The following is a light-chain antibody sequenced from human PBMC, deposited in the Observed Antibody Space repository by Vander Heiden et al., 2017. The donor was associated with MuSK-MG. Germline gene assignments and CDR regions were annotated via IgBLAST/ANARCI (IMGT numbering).Light chain of an antibody. V-gene: IGLV2-14*03. Sequence: QSALTQPASVSGSPGQSITISCTGTRSDLGGYNYVSWYQQHPGNAPNLMIYDVTNRPSGVSNRFSGSKSGTTASLTISGRQAEDEADYYCSSYTSSSTRVFGGGTKLTVL. CDR1: RSDLGGYNY. CDR2: DVT. CDR3: SSYTSSSTRV. J-gene: IGLJ2*01.